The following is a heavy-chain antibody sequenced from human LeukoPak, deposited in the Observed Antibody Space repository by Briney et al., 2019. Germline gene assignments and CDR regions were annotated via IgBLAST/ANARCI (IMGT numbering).Heavy chain of an antibody. CDR2: IYYSGST. D-gene: IGHD3-10*01. J-gene: IGHJ4*02. CDR1: GGSISSSSYY. V-gene: IGHV4-39*01. Sequence: SETLSLTCTVSGGSISSSSYYWGWIRQPPGKGLEWIGSIYYSGSTYYNPSLKSRVTISVDTSKNQFSLKLSSVTAADTAVYYCARRSIWFGDYRFDYWGQGTLVTVSS. CDR3: ARRSIWFGDYRFDY.